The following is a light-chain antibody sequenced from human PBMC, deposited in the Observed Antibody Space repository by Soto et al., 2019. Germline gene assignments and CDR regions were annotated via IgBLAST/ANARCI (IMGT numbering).Light chain of an antibody. J-gene: IGKJ4*01. Sequence: DIQLTQSPSFLSASVGDRVTITCRASQDSRSYLAWYQQKPGKGPKLLIYAASALQSGVPSRFSGSGSGTEFTLAISSLQPEDFAAYYCQQFNSYPLTFGGGTKVEIK. CDR3: QQFNSYPLT. V-gene: IGKV1-9*01. CDR1: QDSRSY. CDR2: AAS.